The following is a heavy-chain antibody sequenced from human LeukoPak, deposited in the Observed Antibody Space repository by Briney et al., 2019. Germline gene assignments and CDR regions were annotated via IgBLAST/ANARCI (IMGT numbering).Heavy chain of an antibody. Sequence: GGSLGLSCAASGFTFSSYAMSWVRQAAGKGLEWVSAISGSGGSTYYADSVKGRFTISRDNSKNTLYLQMNSLRAEDTAVYYCAKRYCSGGSCYQFYYYYGMDVWDQGTTVTVSS. CDR3: AKRYCSGGSCYQFYYYYGMDV. V-gene: IGHV3-23*01. D-gene: IGHD2-15*01. CDR1: GFTFSSYA. J-gene: IGHJ6*02. CDR2: ISGSGGST.